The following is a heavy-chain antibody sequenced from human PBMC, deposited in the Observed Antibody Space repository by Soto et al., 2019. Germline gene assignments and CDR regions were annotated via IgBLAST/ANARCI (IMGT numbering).Heavy chain of an antibody. CDR1: WCTFSNYA. J-gene: IGHJ4*02. CDR2: ISSNGGST. CDR3: ARGPGYYFDY. Sequence: SVGPLRLPLXASWCTFSNYAMHRVRQAPGKGLEYVSAISSNGGSTYYATSVKGRFTISRDNSKNTLYLQMGSLRAEEMAVYYCARGPGYYFDYWGQGTLVTVSP. V-gene: IGHV3-64*01.